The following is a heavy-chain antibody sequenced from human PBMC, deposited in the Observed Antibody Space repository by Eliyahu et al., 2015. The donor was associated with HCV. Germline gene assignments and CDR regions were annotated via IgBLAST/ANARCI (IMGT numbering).Heavy chain of an antibody. CDR3: ARMPYSSTWNWFDP. J-gene: IGHJ5*01. Sequence: QVQLQESGPGLVKPSETLSLTCRVSGGSIRSYQWSWIRQAAGKGLEWIACINTSGSANYNPSLKSRVTMSGDTTKNQLSLRLTSVTAADTAVYYCARMPYSSTWNWFDPWGQGTLVTVSS. CDR2: INTSGSA. V-gene: IGHV4-4*07. D-gene: IGHD2-2*01. CDR1: GGSIRSYQ.